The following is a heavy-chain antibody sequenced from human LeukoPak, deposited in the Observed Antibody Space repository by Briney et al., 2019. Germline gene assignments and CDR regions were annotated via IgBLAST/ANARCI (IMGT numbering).Heavy chain of an antibody. CDR3: ARDVAGYFRMYNWFDP. CDR1: GYTFTGYY. CDR2: INPNSGGT. J-gene: IGHJ5*02. V-gene: IGHV1-2*02. Sequence: ASAKVSCKASGYTFTGYYMHWVRQAPGQGLEWMGWINPNSGGTNYAQKFQGRVTMTRDTSISTAYMELSRLRSDDTAVYYCARDVAGYFRMYNWFDPWGQGTLVTVSS. D-gene: IGHD2-15*01.